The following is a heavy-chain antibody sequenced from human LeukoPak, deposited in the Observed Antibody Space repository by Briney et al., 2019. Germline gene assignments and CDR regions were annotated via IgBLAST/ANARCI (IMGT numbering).Heavy chain of an antibody. CDR3: AQSSGPMDV. D-gene: IGHD3-10*01. CDR1: GFTFSMYS. V-gene: IGHV3-21*01. CDR2: ISSSSSYI. J-gene: IGHJ6*02. Sequence: SGGSLRLSCAASGFTFSMYSMKWVRQAPGRGLEWVLSISSSSSYIYYADSVKGRFTISRDNAKNSLYLQMNSLRAEDTAVYYCAQSSGPMDVWGQGTTVTVSS.